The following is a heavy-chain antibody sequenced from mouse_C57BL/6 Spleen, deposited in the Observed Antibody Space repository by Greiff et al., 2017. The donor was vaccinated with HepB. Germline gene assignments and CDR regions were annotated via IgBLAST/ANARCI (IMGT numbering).Heavy chain of an antibody. Sequence: VQLQQPGAELVMPGASVKLSCKASGYTFTSYWMHWVKQRPGQGLAWLGEIDPSDSYTNYNQKFKGKSTLTVDKSSSTAYMQLSSLTSADSAVYYSALRGGYDGYCVFAYWGQGTLVTVSA. V-gene: IGHV1-69*01. CDR3: ALRGGYDGYCVFAY. CDR2: IDPSDSYT. J-gene: IGHJ3*01. CDR1: GYTFTSYW. D-gene: IGHD2-3*01.